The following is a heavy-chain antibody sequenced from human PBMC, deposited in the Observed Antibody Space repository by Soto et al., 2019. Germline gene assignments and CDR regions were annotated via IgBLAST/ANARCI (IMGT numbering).Heavy chain of an antibody. D-gene: IGHD6-6*01. CDR2: ISTYNGNT. J-gene: IGHJ4*02. Sequence: QVQLLQSGAEVKKPGASVRVSCKASGYSFTRFGISWVRQAPGQGLEWVGRISTYNGNTKYAQKLEGRVTVSTDTSTSTAYMELRSLRSDDTAVYYCARDPQYSTSPRGFDYWGQGTVLTVSS. V-gene: IGHV1-18*01. CDR1: GYSFTRFG. CDR3: ARDPQYSTSPRGFDY.